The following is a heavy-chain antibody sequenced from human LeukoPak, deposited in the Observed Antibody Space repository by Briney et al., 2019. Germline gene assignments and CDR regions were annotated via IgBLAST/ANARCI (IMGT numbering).Heavy chain of an antibody. Sequence: GGSLRLSCAASGFSFISHGMHWVRQAPGKGLEWVGVISDDGRNKKYADSVKGRFTISRDNSKDTLYLQMNSLRDEDTAVYYCAKRPSDYGDYVTYFDYWGQGTLVTVSS. CDR2: ISDDGRNK. J-gene: IGHJ4*02. CDR3: AKRPSDYGDYVTYFDY. D-gene: IGHD4-17*01. V-gene: IGHV3-30*18. CDR1: GFSFISHG.